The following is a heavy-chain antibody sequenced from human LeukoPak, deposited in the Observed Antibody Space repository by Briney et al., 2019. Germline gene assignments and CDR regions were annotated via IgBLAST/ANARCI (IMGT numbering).Heavy chain of an antibody. CDR2: IKQDGSEK. J-gene: IGHJ4*02. CDR1: GVRFGSCW. D-gene: IGHD6-13*01. Sequence: GGSVRLSGEASGVRFGSCWRSWVRQAQGKGLEWVANIKQDGSEKYYVDSVKGRFTISRDNAKNSLYLQMNSLRAEDTAMYYCARDSAGNDYWGQGTLVTVSS. V-gene: IGHV3-7*01. CDR3: ARDSAGNDY.